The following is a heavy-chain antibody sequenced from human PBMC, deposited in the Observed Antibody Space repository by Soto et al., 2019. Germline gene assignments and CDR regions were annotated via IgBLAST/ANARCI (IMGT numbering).Heavy chain of an antibody. V-gene: IGHV4-39*01. Sequence: QLQLQESGPGLVKPSETLSLTCTVSGVSISGTSYYWGWIRQTPAKGLEWIGTIYYSGETFYNPSLKSRVTISIDTSKNHLSLNLTSVTAADTAIYYCARHGSCWGQGALVTVSS. CDR3: ARHGSC. CDR2: IYYSGET. CDR1: GVSISGTSYY. J-gene: IGHJ1*01.